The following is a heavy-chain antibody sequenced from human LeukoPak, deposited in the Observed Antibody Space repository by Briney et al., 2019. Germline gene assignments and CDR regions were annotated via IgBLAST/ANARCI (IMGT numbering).Heavy chain of an antibody. Sequence: SETLSLTCTVSDDSISDYYRGWIRQPPGKGLEWIGYIYYSGSTNYNPSLKSRVTISVDTSKNQFSLKLSSVTAADTAVYYCASMSIAFDFDYWGQGTLVTVSS. CDR1: DDSISDYY. J-gene: IGHJ4*02. D-gene: IGHD3-3*02. CDR3: ASMSIAFDFDY. V-gene: IGHV4-59*08. CDR2: IYYSGST.